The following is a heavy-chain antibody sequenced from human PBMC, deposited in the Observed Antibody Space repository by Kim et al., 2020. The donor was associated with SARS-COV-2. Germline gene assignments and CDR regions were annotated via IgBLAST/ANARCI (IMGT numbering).Heavy chain of an antibody. V-gene: IGHV4-31*02. CDR3: ARALSKDAFDI. CDR2: T. J-gene: IGHJ3*02. D-gene: IGHD3-16*01. Sequence: TYSNPSLKSRVTISVDTSKNQFSRKLSPVTAADTAVYYCARALSKDAFDIWGQGTMVTVSS.